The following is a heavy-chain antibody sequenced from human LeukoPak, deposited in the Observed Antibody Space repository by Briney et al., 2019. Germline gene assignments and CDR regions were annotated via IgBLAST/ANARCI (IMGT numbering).Heavy chain of an antibody. Sequence: PSETLSLTCTVSGGPIFSSPFYWGWIRQPPGKGLEWIASVYYTGITYYNPSLKSRVTISVDTSKNQFALKVTSVTAADTAIYYCARLMTTVATWGQGTLVTVSS. CDR2: VYYTGIT. CDR1: GGPIFSSPFY. V-gene: IGHV4-39*01. J-gene: IGHJ4*02. D-gene: IGHD4-11*01. CDR3: ARLMTTVAT.